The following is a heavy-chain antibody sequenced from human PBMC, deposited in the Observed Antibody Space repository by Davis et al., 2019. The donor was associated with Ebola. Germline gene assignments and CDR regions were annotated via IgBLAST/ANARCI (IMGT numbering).Heavy chain of an antibody. V-gene: IGHV1-18*04. CDR3: ARAPNYDVLTGTSSYYFDY. Sequence: ASVKVSRKSSGYTFTSYGLVWVRQAPGLGLEWMGWIRGFNTNTTFAQKFQGRVTVSKDTSTNTAYMDLRSLTSDDTAIYCCARAPNYDVLTGTSSYYFDYWGQGTLVTVSS. CDR1: GYTFTSYG. D-gene: IGHD3-9*01. J-gene: IGHJ4*02. CDR2: IRGFNTNT.